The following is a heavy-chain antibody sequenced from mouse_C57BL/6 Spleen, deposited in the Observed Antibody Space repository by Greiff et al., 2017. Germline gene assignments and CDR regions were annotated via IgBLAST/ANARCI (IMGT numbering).Heavy chain of an antibody. D-gene: IGHD2-3*01. CDR2: IYPGSGNT. J-gene: IGHJ2*01. CDR3: ARSDGYYEDY. CDR1: GYSFTSYY. Sequence: VQGVESGPELVKPGASVKISCKASGYSFTSYYIHWVKQRPGQGLEWIGWIYPGSGNTKYNEKFKGKATLTADTSSSTAYMQLSSLTSEDSAVYYCARSDGYYEDYWGQGTTLTVSS. V-gene: IGHV1-66*01.